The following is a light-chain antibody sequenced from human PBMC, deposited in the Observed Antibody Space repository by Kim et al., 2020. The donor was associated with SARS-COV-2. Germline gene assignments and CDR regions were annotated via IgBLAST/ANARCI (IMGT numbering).Light chain of an antibody. CDR1: QSINSY. Sequence: ASIGDRVTITCRASQSINSYLNWYQQKPGIAPKLLIYDASSLQSGVPPRFSGSGSETDFTLTISSLQPEDFATYYCQQTSNMPITFGGGTKVDIK. CDR2: DAS. J-gene: IGKJ4*01. V-gene: IGKV1-39*01. CDR3: QQTSNMPIT.